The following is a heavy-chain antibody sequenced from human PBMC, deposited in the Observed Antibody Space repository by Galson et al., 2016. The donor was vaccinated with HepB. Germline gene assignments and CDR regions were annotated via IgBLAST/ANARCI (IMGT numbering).Heavy chain of an antibody. D-gene: IGHD3-9*01. CDR3: ARDLTGRTHYGLDV. CDR1: GFTVGSSY. Sequence: SLRLSCAASGFTVGSSYMSWVRQPPGKGLEWVSVIYSVGTTYYADSVKGRFSISRDDSKNTVFLQMNSLRAEDTAVYYCARDLTGRTHYGLDVWGKGTTVTVSS. J-gene: IGHJ6*04. V-gene: IGHV3-66*02. CDR2: IYSVGTT.